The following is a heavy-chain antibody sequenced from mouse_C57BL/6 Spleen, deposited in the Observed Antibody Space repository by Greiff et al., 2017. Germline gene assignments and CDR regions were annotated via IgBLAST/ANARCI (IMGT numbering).Heavy chain of an antibody. D-gene: IGHD1-1*01. CDR1: GYTFTDYE. CDR2: IDPETGGT. Sequence: QVQLKESGAELVRPGASVTLSCKASGYTFTDYEMHWVKQTPVHGLEWIGAIDPETGGTAYNQKFKGKAILTADKSSSTAYMALRSLTSEDSAVYYCTIFITTVVAPFAYWGQGTLVTVSA. J-gene: IGHJ3*01. V-gene: IGHV1-15*01. CDR3: TIFITTVVAPFAY.